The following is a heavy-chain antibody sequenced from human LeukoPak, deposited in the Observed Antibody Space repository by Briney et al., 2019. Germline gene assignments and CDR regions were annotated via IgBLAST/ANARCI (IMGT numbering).Heavy chain of an antibody. J-gene: IGHJ4*02. CDR3: ARDRYDRSGYYWLDY. CDR1: GGSISSSDY. D-gene: IGHD3-22*01. Sequence: SQTLSLTCTVSGGSISSSDYWTWIRQHPGKGLEWIGYIYYSGITYYNPSLKSRVTMSVDTSKNQFSLKLSSVTAADTAVYYCARDRYDRSGYYWLDYWGQGTLVTVSS. V-gene: IGHV4-31*03. CDR2: IYYSGIT.